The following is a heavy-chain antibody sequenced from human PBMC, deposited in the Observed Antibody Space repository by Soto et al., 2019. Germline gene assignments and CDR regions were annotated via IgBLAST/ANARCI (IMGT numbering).Heavy chain of an antibody. Sequence: QMQLQESGPGLVKASETLSLTCAVSGASISSEQYWTWVRQPPGKGLEWIGDIHHSGSTNNKPSLRRRLIMSVDTSKNQFSLNLNSVTAADTAVYYCARSFGWYAIDQWGQGTLVTVSS. D-gene: IGHD6-19*01. CDR3: ARSFGWYAIDQ. J-gene: IGHJ4*02. CDR2: IHHSGST. V-gene: IGHV4-4*02. CDR1: GASISSEQY.